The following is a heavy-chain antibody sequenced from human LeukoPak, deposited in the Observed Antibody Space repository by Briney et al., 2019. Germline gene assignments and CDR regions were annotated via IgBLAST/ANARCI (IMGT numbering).Heavy chain of an antibody. J-gene: IGHJ4*02. CDR3: ARIQADSSGQSFDY. Sequence: SGPALVKPTQTLTLTCTFSGFSLSTSGMCVSWIRQPPGKALEWLARIDWDDDKYYSTSLKTRLTISKHTSKNQVVLTMTNMDPVDTATYYCARIQADSSGQSFDYWGQGTLVTVSS. D-gene: IGHD3-22*01. CDR2: IDWDDDK. V-gene: IGHV2-70*11. CDR1: GFSLSTSGMC.